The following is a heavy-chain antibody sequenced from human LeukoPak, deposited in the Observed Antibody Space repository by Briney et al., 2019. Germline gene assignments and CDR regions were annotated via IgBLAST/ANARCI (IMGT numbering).Heavy chain of an antibody. CDR1: EFTFRSYA. J-gene: IGHJ4*02. D-gene: IGHD5-18*01. CDR2: ISYDGNNK. V-gene: IGHV3-30-3*02. CDR3: AKPRAGGYLRAFDF. Sequence: GGSLRLSCVASEFTFRSYAVHWVRRAPGKGLEWVTLISYDGNNKYYADSVKGRFTISRDNSKNTLFLQMNSLTTDDTAVYYCAKPRAGGYLRAFDFWGQGTLVTVSS.